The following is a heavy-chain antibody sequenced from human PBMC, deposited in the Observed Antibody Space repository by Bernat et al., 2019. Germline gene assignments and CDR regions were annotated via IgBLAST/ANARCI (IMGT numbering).Heavy chain of an antibody. CDR3: ARDHRGPDTAMAKGGPYYYYYGMDV. CDR2: INSDGSST. J-gene: IGHJ6*02. Sequence: EVQLVESGGGLVQPGGSLRLSCAASGFTFSSYWMHWVRQAPGKGLVWVSRINSDGSSTSYADSVKGRFTISGDNAKNTLYLQMNSLRAEDTAVYYCARDHRGPDTAMAKGGPYYYYYGMDVWGQGTTVTVSS. CDR1: GFTFSSYW. V-gene: IGHV3-74*01. D-gene: IGHD5-18*01.